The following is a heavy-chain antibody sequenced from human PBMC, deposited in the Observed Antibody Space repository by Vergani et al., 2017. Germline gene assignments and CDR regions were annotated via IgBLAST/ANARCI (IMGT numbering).Heavy chain of an antibody. D-gene: IGHD5-24*01. Sequence: EVQLLQSAGAVVQLGRPLRLSCVSPVFPFRSHAMSWVRHGHGQGLEWVSSIKNTGDSTHYADSVKGRFTISRDNSKNTRYLQMNSLRVEDTAVYYCGRGSDNYNWCQGTLVTVSS. CDR1: VFPFRSHA. CDR2: IKNTGDST. V-gene: IGHV3-23*01. CDR3: GRGSDNYN. J-gene: IGHJ4*02.